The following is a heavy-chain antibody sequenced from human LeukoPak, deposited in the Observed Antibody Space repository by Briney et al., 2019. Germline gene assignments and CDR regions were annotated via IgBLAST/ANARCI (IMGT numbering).Heavy chain of an antibody. CDR3: ARGSQDIRYTHSFDY. CDR2: IDSGGDT. J-gene: IGHJ4*02. D-gene: IGHD2-15*01. Sequence: GESLKISCKGSGYSFTSYWIGWVRQAPGKGLEWVSVIDSGGDTYYADSVKGRFTISRDSSKNTLFLQMNSLRAEDTAIYYCARGSQDIRYTHSFDYWGQGTLVTVSS. CDR1: GYSFTSYW. V-gene: IGHV3-66*01.